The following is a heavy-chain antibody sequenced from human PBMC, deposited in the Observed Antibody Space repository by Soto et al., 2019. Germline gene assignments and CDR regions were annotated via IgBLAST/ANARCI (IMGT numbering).Heavy chain of an antibody. CDR1: GGSFSGYY. CDR2: INHSGST. Sequence: PSETLSLTCAVYGGSFSGYYWSWIRQPPGKGLEWIGEINHSGSTNYNPSLKSRVTISVDTSKNQFSLKLSSVTAADTAVYYCARGRYFDWLDYWGQGTLVTVSS. J-gene: IGHJ4*02. D-gene: IGHD3-9*01. V-gene: IGHV4-34*01. CDR3: ARGRYFDWLDY.